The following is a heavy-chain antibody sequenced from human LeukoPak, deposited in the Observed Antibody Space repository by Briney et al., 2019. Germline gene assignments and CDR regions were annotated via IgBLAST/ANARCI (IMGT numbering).Heavy chain of an antibody. D-gene: IGHD3-9*01. CDR3: ARGRTKRRLRYFDWLPDY. Sequence: ASVKVSCKASGYTFTSYDINWVRQATGQGLEWMGWMNPNSGNTGYAQKFQGRVTITRKTSISTAYMELSSLRSEDTAVYYCARGRTKRRLRYFDWLPDYWGQGTLVTVSS. CDR1: GYTFTSYD. CDR2: MNPNSGNT. V-gene: IGHV1-8*03. J-gene: IGHJ4*02.